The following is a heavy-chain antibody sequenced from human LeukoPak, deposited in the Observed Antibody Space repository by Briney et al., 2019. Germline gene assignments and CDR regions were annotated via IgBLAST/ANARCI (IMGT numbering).Heavy chain of an antibody. Sequence: SETLSLTCTVSGYSISSGYYWGWIRQPPGKGLEWIGSIYHSGSTYYNPSLKSRVTISVDTSKNQFSLKLSSVTAADTAVYYCARTSDTAMVTIIDYWGQGTLVTVSS. V-gene: IGHV4-38-2*02. D-gene: IGHD5-18*01. J-gene: IGHJ4*02. CDR1: GYSISSGYY. CDR3: ARTSDTAMVTIIDY. CDR2: IYHSGST.